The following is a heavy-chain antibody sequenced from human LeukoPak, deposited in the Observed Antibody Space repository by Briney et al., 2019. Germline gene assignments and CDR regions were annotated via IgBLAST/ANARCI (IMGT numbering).Heavy chain of an antibody. CDR3: AKDQMRLRSYYYMDV. V-gene: IGHV3-33*06. CDR1: VFTFSSYG. CDR2: IWYDGSNK. Sequence: PGRSLRLSCAASVFTFSSYGMHWVRQAPGKGLEWVAVIWYDGSNKYYADSVKGRFTISRDNSKNTLYLQMNSLRAEDTAVYYCAKDQMRLRSYYYMDVWGKGTTVTVSS. D-gene: IGHD6-25*01. J-gene: IGHJ6*03.